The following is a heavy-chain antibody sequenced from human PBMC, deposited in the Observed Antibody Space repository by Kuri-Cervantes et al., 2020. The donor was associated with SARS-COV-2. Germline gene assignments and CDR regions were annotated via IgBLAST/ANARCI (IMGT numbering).Heavy chain of an antibody. V-gene: IGHV5-51*01. Sequence: GGSLRLSCKGSGYGFTTYWIGWVRQMPGKGLEWMGIIYPGDSDTRYSPSFQGQVTISADKSISTAYLQWSSLKASDTAMYYCARRDFGSGSYYLDYWGQGTLVTVSS. CDR2: IYPGDSDT. CDR1: GYGFTTYW. D-gene: IGHD3-10*01. CDR3: ARRDFGSGSYYLDY. J-gene: IGHJ4*02.